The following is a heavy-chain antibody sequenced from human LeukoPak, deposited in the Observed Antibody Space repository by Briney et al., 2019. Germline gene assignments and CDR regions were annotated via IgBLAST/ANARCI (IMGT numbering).Heavy chain of an antibody. D-gene: IGHD5-12*01. V-gene: IGHV4-39*07. CDR1: GGSISSSSYY. CDR3: ARSVDIAATSDY. Sequence: PSETLSLTCTVSGGSISSSSYYWGWIRQPPGKGLEWIGSIYCSGSTYYNPPLKSRVTISVDTSKNQFSLKLSSVTAADTAVYYCARSVDIAATSDYWGQGTLVTVSS. J-gene: IGHJ4*02. CDR2: IYCSGST.